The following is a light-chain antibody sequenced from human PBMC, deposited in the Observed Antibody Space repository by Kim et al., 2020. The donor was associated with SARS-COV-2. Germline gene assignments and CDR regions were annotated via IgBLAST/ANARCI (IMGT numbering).Light chain of an antibody. V-gene: IGKV4-1*01. CDR1: QSVLYKSSRKNY. CDR2: WAS. Sequence: ATINCKSSQSVLYKSSRKNYLAWYQQKAGQPPKLLMYWASTRESGVPDRFSGSGSGTDFTLTITSLQAEDVAVYFCQQYYTTPRAFGHGTKVDIK. CDR3: QQYYTTPRA. J-gene: IGKJ1*01.